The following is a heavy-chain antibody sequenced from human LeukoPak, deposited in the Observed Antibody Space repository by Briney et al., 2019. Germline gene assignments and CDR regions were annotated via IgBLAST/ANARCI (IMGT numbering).Heavy chain of an antibody. CDR2: IIPIFGTA. CDR3: ARSSTSCTRQHHCEYFQH. J-gene: IGHJ1*01. Sequence: SVKVSCKASGGTFSNYAISWVRQAPGQGLEWMGGIIPIFGTANYAQKFQGRVTITADESTSTAYMELSSLRSEDTAVYYCARSSTSCTRQHHCEYFQHWGQGTLVTVSS. CDR1: GGTFSNYA. V-gene: IGHV1-69*01. D-gene: IGHD2-2*01.